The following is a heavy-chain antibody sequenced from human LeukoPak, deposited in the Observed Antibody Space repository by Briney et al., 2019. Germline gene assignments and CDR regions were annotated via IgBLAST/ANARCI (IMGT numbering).Heavy chain of an antibody. J-gene: IGHJ4*02. CDR3: ARDRHGDGIGR. V-gene: IGHV3-66*01. CDR1: GFTVGGNY. Sequence: GGSLRLSCAASGFTVGGNYMSWVRQAPGKGLEWVSVIYSVDYTYYADSVKGRFTITRDNFKSTLYLQMNSLRAEDAAVYYCARDRHGDGIGRWGQGTLVTVSS. CDR2: IYSVDYT. D-gene: IGHD4-17*01.